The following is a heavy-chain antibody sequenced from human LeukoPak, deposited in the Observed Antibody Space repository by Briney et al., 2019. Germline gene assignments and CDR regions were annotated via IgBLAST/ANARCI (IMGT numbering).Heavy chain of an antibody. Sequence: GGSLRLSCAASGFTFSSYAMSWVRQAPGKGLEGVSAISGSGGSTYYADSVKGRFTISRDNSKNTLYLQMNSLRAEDTAVYYCAKGDIVYYDYYFDYWGQGTLVTVSS. CDR2: ISGSGGST. V-gene: IGHV3-23*01. CDR1: GFTFSSYA. J-gene: IGHJ4*02. CDR3: AKGDIVYYDYYFDY. D-gene: IGHD2-15*01.